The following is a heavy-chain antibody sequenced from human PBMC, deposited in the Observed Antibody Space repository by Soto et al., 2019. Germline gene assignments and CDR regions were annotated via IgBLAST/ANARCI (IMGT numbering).Heavy chain of an antibody. J-gene: IGHJ6*02. CDR3: AGDGWTKAFYYYYGMDV. CDR1: GFTFSSYA. V-gene: IGHV3-23*01. CDR2: ISGSGGST. Sequence: GGSLRLSCAASGFTFSSYAMSWVRQAPGKGLEWVSAISGSGGSTYYADSVKGRFTISRDNSKNTLYLQMNSLRAEDTAVYYCAGDGWTKAFYYYYGMDVWGQGTTVTVSS. D-gene: IGHD3-3*02.